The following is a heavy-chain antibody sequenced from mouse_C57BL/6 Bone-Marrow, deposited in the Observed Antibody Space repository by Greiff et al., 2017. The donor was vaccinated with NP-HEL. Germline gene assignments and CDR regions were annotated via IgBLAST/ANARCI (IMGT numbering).Heavy chain of an antibody. CDR1: GYTFTSYG. Sequence: QVQLQQSGAELARPGASVKLSCKASGYTFTSYGISWVKQRTGQGLAWIGEISPRSGNTYYNEKFQGKATLTADKSSSTAYMELRSLTSEDSAVYLCARSPYYYGSSYKDYAMDYWGQGTSVTVSS. CDR2: ISPRSGNT. J-gene: IGHJ4*01. CDR3: ARSPYYYGSSYKDYAMDY. D-gene: IGHD1-1*01. V-gene: IGHV1-81*01.